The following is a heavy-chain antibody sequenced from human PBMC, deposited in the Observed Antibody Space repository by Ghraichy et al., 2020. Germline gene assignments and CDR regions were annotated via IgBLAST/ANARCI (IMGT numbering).Heavy chain of an antibody. CDR1: GFNFGSSW. V-gene: IGHV3-7*03. Sequence: GGSLRLSCAASGFNFGSSWMGWVRQAPGKGLEWVANIKQDGSEKRYVDSVKGRFAISRDNAKNSLSLQMDSLRVEDTAVYFCTSGWGNDYWGQGTLVTVSS. CDR2: IKQDGSEK. J-gene: IGHJ4*02. CDR3: TSGWGNDY. D-gene: IGHD3-16*01.